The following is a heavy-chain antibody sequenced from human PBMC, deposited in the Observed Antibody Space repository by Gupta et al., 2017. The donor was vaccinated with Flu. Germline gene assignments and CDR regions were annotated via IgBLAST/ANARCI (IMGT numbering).Heavy chain of an antibody. CDR2: IIPKFGTA. CDR1: GVTFSSNA. V-gene: IGHV1-69*01. J-gene: IGHJ6*02. Sequence: QVQLVQSGAEVYKPGSSVKVPCKTSGVTFSSNAISWDRQAPGQGLEWMGGIIPKFGTANYAQNFQDRVTISADETTRTAYMELSSLRAEDTAVYYCARDYNSESGSYYYYYHGMDVWGQGTAVTVSS. CDR3: ARDYNSESGSYYYYYHGMDV. D-gene: IGHD1-20*01.